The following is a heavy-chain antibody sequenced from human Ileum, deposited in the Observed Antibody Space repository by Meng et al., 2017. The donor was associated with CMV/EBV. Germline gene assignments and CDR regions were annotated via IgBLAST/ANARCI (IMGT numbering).Heavy chain of an antibody. CDR2: INPSGGST. J-gene: IGHJ6*02. CDR1: GHTFTSYY. CDR3: ARESGYYGSGSYYGRYYYGMDV. V-gene: IGHV1-46*01. D-gene: IGHD3-10*01. Sequence: ASVKVSCKASGHTFTSYYMHWVRQAPGQGLEWMGIINPSGGSTSYAQKFQGRVTMTRDTSTSTVYMELSSLRSEDTAVYYCARESGYYGSGSYYGRYYYGMDVWGQGPTDTVSS.